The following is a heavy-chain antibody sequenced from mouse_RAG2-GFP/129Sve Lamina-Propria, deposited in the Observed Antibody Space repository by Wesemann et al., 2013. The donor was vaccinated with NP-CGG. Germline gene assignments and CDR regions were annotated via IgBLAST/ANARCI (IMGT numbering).Heavy chain of an antibody. CDR3: TGDPGTGFAY. CDR2: IRLKSDNYAT. V-gene: IGHV6-3*01. D-gene: IGHD4-1*01. CDR1: GFTFSNYW. J-gene: IGHJ3*01. Sequence: EVKLEESGGGLVQPGGSMKLSCVASGFTFSNYWMNWVRQSPEKGLEWVAQIRLKSDNYATHYAESVKGRFTISRDDSKSSVYLQMNNLRAEDTGIYYCTGDPGTGFAYWGQGTLVTVSA.